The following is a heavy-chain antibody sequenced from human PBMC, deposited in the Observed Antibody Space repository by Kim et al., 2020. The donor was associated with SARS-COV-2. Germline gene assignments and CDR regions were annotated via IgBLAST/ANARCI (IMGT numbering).Heavy chain of an antibody. CDR2: IFSSGST. D-gene: IGHD1-1*01. CDR3: ARRYGDY. V-gene: IGHV4-31*03. J-gene: IGHJ4*01. CDR1: GGSISSGGYY. Sequence: SETLSLTCTVSGGSISSGGYYWSWIRQHPGKGLEWIGHIFSSGSTYYNPSLRSRLTISVDTSKNHFSLKLTSVTAADTAVYYCARRYGDYWGNGSLGTLS.